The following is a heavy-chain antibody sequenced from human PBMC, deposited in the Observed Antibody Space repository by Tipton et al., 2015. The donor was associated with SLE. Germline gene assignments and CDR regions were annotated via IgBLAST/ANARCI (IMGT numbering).Heavy chain of an antibody. D-gene: IGHD3-22*01. V-gene: IGHV4-34*01. J-gene: IGHJ4*02. Sequence: TLSLTCAVYGGSFNGYYWSWIRQPPGKGLEWIGEVSHRGTTNYNPSLKSRVTISEDTSRNQFSLKLTSVTAADTAVYYCVGWGSSGYYYGFDYWGQGTLVTVSS. CDR2: VSHRGTT. CDR1: GGSFNGYY. CDR3: VGWGSSGYYYGFDY.